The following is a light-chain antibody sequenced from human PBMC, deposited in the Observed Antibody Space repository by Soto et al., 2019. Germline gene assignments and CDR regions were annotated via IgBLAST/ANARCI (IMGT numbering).Light chain of an antibody. Sequence: DIPMTQSPSTLSASVGDRVTITCRASQSISSWLAWYQQKPGKAPKLLIYDAYSLQSGVPSRFNGSGSGTKFTLTISSLQPDDFATSYCQQYKSYSYTFSQGTKLDIK. CDR2: DAY. CDR3: QQYKSYSYT. V-gene: IGKV1-5*01. J-gene: IGKJ2*01. CDR1: QSISSW.